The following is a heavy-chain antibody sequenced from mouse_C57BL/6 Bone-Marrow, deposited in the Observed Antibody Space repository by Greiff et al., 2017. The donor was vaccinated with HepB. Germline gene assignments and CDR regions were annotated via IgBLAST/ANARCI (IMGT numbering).Heavy chain of an antibody. Sequence: VQLQQPGAELVMPGASVKLSCKASGYTFTSSWMHWVKQRPGQGLEWIGEIDPSDSYTNYNQKFKGKSTLTVDKSSSTAYMQLSSLTSEDSAVYYCARLGYDYDRGFAYWGQGTLVTVSA. CDR1: GYTFTSSW. CDR2: IDPSDSYT. CDR3: ARLGYDYDRGFAY. V-gene: IGHV1-69*01. J-gene: IGHJ3*01. D-gene: IGHD2-4*01.